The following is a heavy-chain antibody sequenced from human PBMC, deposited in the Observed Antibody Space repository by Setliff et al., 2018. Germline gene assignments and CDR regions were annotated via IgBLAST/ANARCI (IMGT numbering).Heavy chain of an antibody. CDR3: AGRDYSGGDS. Sequence: LSLTCIVAGDSVSNTGYYWGWIRQPPGKGLEWIGRIYNSGTTNYNPSLKSRVTISADTSNNSFSLNLFSVTAADTAVYYCAGRDYSGGDSWGHGTLVTVS. D-gene: IGHD4-4*01. CDR2: IYNSGTT. J-gene: IGHJ5*01. V-gene: IGHV4-39*02. CDR1: GDSVSNTGYY.